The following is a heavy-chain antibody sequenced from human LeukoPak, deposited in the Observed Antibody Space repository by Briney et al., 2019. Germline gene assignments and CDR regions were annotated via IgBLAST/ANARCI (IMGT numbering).Heavy chain of an antibody. Sequence: PGGSLRLSCAASGFTFDDYAMHWVRQAPGKGLEWVSLISGDGSSTYYADSVKGRFTISRDNSKNSLYLQMNSLRTEDTALYYCAKDKTGGSYQYYFDYWGQGTLVTVSA. CDR2: ISGDGSST. V-gene: IGHV3-43*02. CDR1: GFTFDDYA. CDR3: AKDKTGGSYQYYFDY. J-gene: IGHJ4*02. D-gene: IGHD1-26*01.